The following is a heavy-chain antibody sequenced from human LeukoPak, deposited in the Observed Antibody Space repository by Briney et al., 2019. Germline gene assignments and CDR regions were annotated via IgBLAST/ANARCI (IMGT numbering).Heavy chain of an antibody. CDR1: GYTFTGYH. D-gene: IGHD3-9*01. CDR2: INPDSGGT. Sequence: ASVKVSCKASGYTFTGYHIHGVRQAPGQGLEWMGWINPDSGGTNFPQNFQGRVTMTRDTSISTAYMEISWLRSDDTAVDYCARDLTGDPAAYFDFWGQGTLVTVSS. CDR3: ARDLTGDPAAYFDF. J-gene: IGHJ4*02. V-gene: IGHV1-2*02.